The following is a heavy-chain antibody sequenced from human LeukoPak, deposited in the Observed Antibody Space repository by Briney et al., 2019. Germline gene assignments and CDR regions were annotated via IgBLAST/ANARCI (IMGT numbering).Heavy chain of an antibody. J-gene: IGHJ4*02. V-gene: IGHV4-59*01. Sequence: SETLSLTCSVSGGSISGYYWSWIRQPPGKGLEWIGYIYYTGSTNYNPSLKSRVTISVDTSKNQFSLKLSSVTAADTAVYYCARRRHDYGDYYFDYWGEGTLVTVSS. D-gene: IGHD4-17*01. CDR1: GGSISGYY. CDR3: ARRRHDYGDYYFDY. CDR2: IYYTGST.